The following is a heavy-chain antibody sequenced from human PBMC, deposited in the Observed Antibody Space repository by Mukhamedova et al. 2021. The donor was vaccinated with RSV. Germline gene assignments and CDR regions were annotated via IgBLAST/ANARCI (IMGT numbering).Heavy chain of an antibody. V-gene: IGHV3-7*01. J-gene: IGHJ4*02. CDR2: IKQDGSEK. CDR3: ARDPSPFRSRPKGYFDY. D-gene: IGHD2/OR15-2a*01. Sequence: GLEWVATIKQDGSEKFYVDSVKGRFTISRDNAKNSLFLQMSSLRAEDTAVYYCARDPSPFRSRPKGYFDYWGQGTLVTVSS.